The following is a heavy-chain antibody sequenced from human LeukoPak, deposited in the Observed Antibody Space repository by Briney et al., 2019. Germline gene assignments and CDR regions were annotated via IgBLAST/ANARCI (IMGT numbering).Heavy chain of an antibody. CDR3: AKDLHYGSADY. V-gene: IGHV3-43*01. Sequence: QPGGSLRLSCAASGFTFDDYTMHWVRQAPGKGLEWVSLISWDGGSTYYADSVKGRFTISRDNAKNALYLQMNSLRAEDTAVYYCAKDLHYGSADYWGQGTLVTVSS. D-gene: IGHD3-10*01. CDR1: GFTFDDYT. J-gene: IGHJ4*02. CDR2: ISWDGGST.